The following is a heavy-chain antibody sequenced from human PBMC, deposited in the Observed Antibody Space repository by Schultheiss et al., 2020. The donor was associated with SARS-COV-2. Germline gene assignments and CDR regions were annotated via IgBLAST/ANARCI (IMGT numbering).Heavy chain of an antibody. Sequence: SETLSLTCAVSGGSISSSNWWSWVRQPPGKGLEWIGEIYHSGSTNYNPSLKSRVTISVDKSKNQFSLKLSSVTAADTAVYYCARFTRGSSFVGDSYYFDYWGQGTLVTVSS. J-gene: IGHJ4*02. V-gene: IGHV4-4*02. D-gene: IGHD6-6*01. CDR2: IYHSGST. CDR1: GGSISSSNW. CDR3: ARFTRGSSFVGDSYYFDY.